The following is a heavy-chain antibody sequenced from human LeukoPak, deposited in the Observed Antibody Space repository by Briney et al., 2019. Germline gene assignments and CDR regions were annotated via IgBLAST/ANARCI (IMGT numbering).Heavy chain of an antibody. D-gene: IGHD3-3*01. V-gene: IGHV1-8*03. Sequence: ASVKVSCKASGYTFTSYDINWVRQATGQGLEWMGWMNPNSGNTGYAQKFQGRVTITRNTSISTAYMELSSLRSEDTAVYYCARGKNKKTLTIFGVVISRTDWFDPWGQGTLVTVSS. J-gene: IGHJ5*02. CDR3: ARGKNKKTLTIFGVVISRTDWFDP. CDR2: MNPNSGNT. CDR1: GYTFTSYD.